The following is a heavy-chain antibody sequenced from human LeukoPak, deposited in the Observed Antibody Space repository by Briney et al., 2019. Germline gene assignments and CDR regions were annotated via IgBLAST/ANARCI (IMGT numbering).Heavy chain of an antibody. CDR1: VFTFTTYA. D-gene: IGHD1-26*01. Sequence: PGRSLRLSCAASVFTFTTYAMHWVRQAPGKGLEWVAVISYHGAKTSYADSVKGRFTISRDNSKDTLYVEMYSLRPEDTAVYYCVRVLNSAWHNFDFWGQGTLVTVSS. CDR3: VRVLNSAWHNFDF. V-gene: IGHV3-30*04. CDR2: ISYHGAKT. J-gene: IGHJ4*02.